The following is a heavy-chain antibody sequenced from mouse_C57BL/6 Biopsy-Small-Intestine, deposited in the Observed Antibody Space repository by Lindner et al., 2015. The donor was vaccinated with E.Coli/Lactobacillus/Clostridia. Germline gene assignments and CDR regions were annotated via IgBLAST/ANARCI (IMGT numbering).Heavy chain of an antibody. D-gene: IGHD1-1*01. J-gene: IGHJ4*01. Sequence: VQLQESGGGLVQPKGSLKLSCAASGFTFNTYAMHWVRQAPGKGLEWVARIRGKSSHYATYYADSVKDRFTISRDDSQSMLYLQMNNLKTEDTAMYYCVRGGYFYGTSYVLAMDYWGQGTSVTVSS. CDR2: IRGKSSHYAT. CDR3: VRGGYFYGTSYVLAMDY. V-gene: IGHV10-3*01. CDR1: GFTFNTYA.